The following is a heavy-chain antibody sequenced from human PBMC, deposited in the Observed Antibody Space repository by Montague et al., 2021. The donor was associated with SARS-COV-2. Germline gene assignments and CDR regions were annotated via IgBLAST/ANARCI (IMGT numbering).Heavy chain of an antibody. CDR1: GGSISSSY. Sequence: SETLSITCTVSGGSISSSYWSWIRQPPGRGLEWIGYIYYRGSTNYNPSLETRVTLSVDPSKNQFSLKLSSVTAADTAVYYCAREDRWNWFDPWGQGTLVIVSS. CDR2: IYYRGST. J-gene: IGHJ5*02. V-gene: IGHV4-59*01. CDR3: AREDRWNWFDP. D-gene: IGHD5-24*01.